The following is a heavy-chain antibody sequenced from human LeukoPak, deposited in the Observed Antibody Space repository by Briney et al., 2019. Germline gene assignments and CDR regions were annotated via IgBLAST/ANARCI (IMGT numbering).Heavy chain of an antibody. CDR2: ISSSSSYI. Sequence: PGRSLRLSCAASGFTFDDYAMHWVRQAPGKGLEWVSSISSSSSYIYYADSVKGRFTISRDNAKNSLYLQMNSLRAEDTAVYYCARLAIAAADILYNWFDPWGQGTLVTVSS. D-gene: IGHD6-13*01. CDR1: GFTFDDYA. J-gene: IGHJ5*02. CDR3: ARLAIAAADILYNWFDP. V-gene: IGHV3-21*01.